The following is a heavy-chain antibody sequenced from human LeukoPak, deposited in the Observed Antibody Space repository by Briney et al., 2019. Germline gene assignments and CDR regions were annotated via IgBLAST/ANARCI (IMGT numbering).Heavy chain of an antibody. D-gene: IGHD6-19*01. J-gene: IGHJ4*02. CDR1: GITFSKYS. Sequence: GGSLRLSCAASGITFSKYSMTWVRQTPGKGLEWVAAITGSGAFTDYADSVKGRFTISRDNSKNTLYLQMNSLRAEDTAVYYCAKRSAESSGYSDNWGQGTLVTVSS. V-gene: IGHV3-23*01. CDR3: AKRSAESSGYSDN. CDR2: ITGSGAFT.